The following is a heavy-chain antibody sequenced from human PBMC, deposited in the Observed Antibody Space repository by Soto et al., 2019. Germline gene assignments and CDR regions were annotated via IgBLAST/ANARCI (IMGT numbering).Heavy chain of an antibody. J-gene: IGHJ5*02. Sequence: GGSLRLSCVASGFIFRNHVLNWVRQAPGKGLEWVSAIDNSGDGSFYADSVKGRFIISRDNSKDTVFLHMNNLRPEDTAFYYCAKIPSRGMIFGAGSWGQGTLVTVSS. D-gene: IGHD3-3*01. CDR1: GFIFRNHV. CDR2: IDNSGDGS. CDR3: AKIPSRGMIFGAGS. V-gene: IGHV3-23*05.